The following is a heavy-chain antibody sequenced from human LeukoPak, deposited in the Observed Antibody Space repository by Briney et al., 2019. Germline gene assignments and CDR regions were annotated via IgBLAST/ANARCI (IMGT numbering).Heavy chain of an antibody. Sequence: GGSLRLSCAASGFTVSSNYMSWVRQAPGKGLEWVSVIYSGGCTYYADSVKGRFTISRDNSKNTLYLQMNSLRAEDTAVYYCARDIAYDSSGYYSPHFDYWGQGTLVTVSS. D-gene: IGHD3-22*01. CDR3: ARDIAYDSSGYYSPHFDY. CDR1: GFTVSSNY. V-gene: IGHV3-53*01. CDR2: IYSGGCT. J-gene: IGHJ4*02.